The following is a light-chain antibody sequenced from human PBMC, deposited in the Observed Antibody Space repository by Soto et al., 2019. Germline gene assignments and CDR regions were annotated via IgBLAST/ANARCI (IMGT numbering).Light chain of an antibody. CDR2: HAS. V-gene: IGKV1-13*02. Sequence: AIQLTQSPSSLSASVGDRVTITRRASQGISSALAWYQQKPGKAPKLLISHASSLESGVPSRFSGSGSGTDFTLTISSLQPEDFATYHCQQFNTYPTFGGGTKVDIK. CDR3: QQFNTYPT. J-gene: IGKJ4*01. CDR1: QGISSA.